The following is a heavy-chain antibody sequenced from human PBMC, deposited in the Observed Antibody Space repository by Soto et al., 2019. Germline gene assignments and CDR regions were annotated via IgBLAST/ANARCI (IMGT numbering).Heavy chain of an antibody. CDR2: INHSGST. Sequence: QVQLQQWGAGLLKPSETLSLTCAVYGGSFSGYYWSWIRQPPGKGLEWIGEINHSGSTNYNPSLKSRVTIPVDTSKNQFSLRLGSVTAADTAVYYCARGRSYYYGSGSPKSTFYDYYYMDVWGKGTTVTVSS. J-gene: IGHJ6*03. CDR3: ARGRSYYYGSGSPKSTFYDYYYMDV. D-gene: IGHD3-10*01. V-gene: IGHV4-34*01. CDR1: GGSFSGYY.